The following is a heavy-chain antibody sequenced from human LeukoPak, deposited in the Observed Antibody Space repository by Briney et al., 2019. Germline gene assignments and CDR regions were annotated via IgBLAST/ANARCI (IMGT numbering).Heavy chain of an antibody. CDR3: TSEISSASNY. D-gene: IGHD6-6*01. CDR2: IYYTGST. Sequence: SETLSLTCTVSGGSISSSSYYWGWIRQPPGEGLEWTGSIYYTGSTYYSPSLKSRVTISADTSKNEFSLKLSSVTAADTAVYYCTSEISSASNYWGQGTLVTVSS. J-gene: IGHJ4*02. CDR1: GGSISSSSYY. V-gene: IGHV4-39*01.